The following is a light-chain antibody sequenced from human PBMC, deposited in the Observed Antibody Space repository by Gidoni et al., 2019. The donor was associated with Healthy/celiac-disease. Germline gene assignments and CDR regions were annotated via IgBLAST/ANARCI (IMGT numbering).Light chain of an antibody. Sequence: SYELNKPPSVSVSPGQTASITCSGDKLGDKYACWYQQKPGQSPVLVIYHDSKRPSGIPARFSGSNSGNTATLTISGTQAMDEADYYCQAWDSSTLVVFGGGTKLTVL. V-gene: IGLV3-1*01. J-gene: IGLJ2*01. CDR1: KLGDKY. CDR2: HDS. CDR3: QAWDSSTLVV.